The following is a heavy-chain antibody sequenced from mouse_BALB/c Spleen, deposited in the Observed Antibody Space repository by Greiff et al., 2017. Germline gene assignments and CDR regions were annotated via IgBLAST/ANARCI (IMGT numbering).Heavy chain of an antibody. CDR3: ARGDRLRHRDFDY. V-gene: IGHV1-69*02. Sequence: VQLQQSGAELVKPGASVKLSCKASGYTFTSYWMHWVKQRPGQGLEWIGEIDPSDSYTNYNQKFKGKATLTVDKSSSTAYMQLSSLTSEDSAVYYCARGDRLRHRDFDYWGQGTTLTVSS. CDR2: IDPSDSYT. J-gene: IGHJ2*01. D-gene: IGHD1-2*01. CDR1: GYTFTSYW.